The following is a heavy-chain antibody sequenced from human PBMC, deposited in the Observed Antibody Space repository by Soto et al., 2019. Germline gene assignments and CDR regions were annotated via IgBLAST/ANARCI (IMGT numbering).Heavy chain of an antibody. CDR2: INHLGSI. Sequence: QVQLQQWGAGLLKPSETLSLTCVVSGGSLSDYFWSWIRQPPGMALEWIGEINHLGSINYNPSLKSRVTMSVDTSENQFSLTLNSVTAADTATYYCARGGISHWAYFYYMDVWDRGTTVTVSS. CDR3: ARGGISHWAYFYYMDV. J-gene: IGHJ6*03. V-gene: IGHV4-34*01. CDR1: GGSLSDYF. D-gene: IGHD2-21*01.